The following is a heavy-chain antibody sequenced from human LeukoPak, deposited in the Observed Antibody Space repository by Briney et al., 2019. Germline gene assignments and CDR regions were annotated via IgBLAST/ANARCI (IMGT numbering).Heavy chain of an antibody. Sequence: PGGSLRLSCAASGFTFSSYPMSWVRQAPGKGLEWVSLISGSGGSTYYADSVKGRLSISRDNSKNTLYLQMNSLRAEDTAVYYCAKERTQTTSFDYWGQGTLVTVSS. CDR3: AKERTQTTSFDY. CDR1: GFTFSSYP. V-gene: IGHV3-23*01. J-gene: IGHJ4*02. D-gene: IGHD2/OR15-2a*01. CDR2: ISGSGGST.